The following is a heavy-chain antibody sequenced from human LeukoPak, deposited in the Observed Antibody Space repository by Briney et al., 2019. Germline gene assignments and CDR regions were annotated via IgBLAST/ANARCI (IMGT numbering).Heavy chain of an antibody. CDR3: ATLITATKPRVIHYYGMDV. D-gene: IGHD1/OR15-1a*01. V-gene: IGHV4-31*03. J-gene: IGHJ6*02. CDR2: IYYSGST. Sequence: PSETLSLTCTVSGGSISSGGYYWSWIRQHPGTGLEWIGYIYYSGSTYYNPSLKSRVTISVDTSKNQFSLKLSFVTAADTAVYYCATLITATKPRVIHYYGMDVWGQGTTVTVSS. CDR1: GGSISSGGYY.